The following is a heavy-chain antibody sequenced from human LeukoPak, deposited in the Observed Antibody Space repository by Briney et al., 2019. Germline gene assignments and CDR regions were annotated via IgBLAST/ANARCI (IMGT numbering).Heavy chain of an antibody. CDR2: IHNSGTT. V-gene: IGHV4-34*01. CDR3: ARRFYYNLGSFPFDF. D-gene: IGHD3-10*01. J-gene: IGHJ4*02. Sequence: SETLSLTCAVSGGPFSGYFWSWIRQSSGKGLEWIGEIHNSGTTNYNPSLNSRVTISEDTSKNQFYLNLSPVTAADTAVYYCARRFYYNLGSFPFDFWGQGTLVTVSS. CDR1: GGPFSGYF.